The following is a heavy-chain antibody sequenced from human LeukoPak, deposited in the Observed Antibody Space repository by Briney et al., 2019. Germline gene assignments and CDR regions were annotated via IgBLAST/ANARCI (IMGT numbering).Heavy chain of an antibody. V-gene: IGHV4-59*01. Sequence: SETLSLTCTVSGGSINSYYWSWIRQPPGKGLEWIGYIYYSGSTNYNPSLKSRVTISVDTSKNQFSLRLSSVTAADTAVYYCASSGSFRQQLVKWGQGTLVTVSS. J-gene: IGHJ4*02. CDR2: IYYSGST. CDR1: GGSINSYY. CDR3: ASSGSFRQQLVK. D-gene: IGHD6-13*01.